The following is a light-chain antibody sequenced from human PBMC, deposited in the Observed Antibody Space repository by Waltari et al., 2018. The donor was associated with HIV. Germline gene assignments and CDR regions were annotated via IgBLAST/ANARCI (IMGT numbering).Light chain of an antibody. Sequence: DIVMTQSPDSLDVSLGERAPITCRSSQSLYNSNNKNSLAWYQQKPGQPPKLLIYWSSTRNSGVPDRFTGSGSGTDFTLSISSLQAEDVAVYYCQQHDVSPYTFGQGTKV. CDR1: QSLYNSNNKNS. J-gene: IGKJ2*01. V-gene: IGKV4-1*01. CDR2: WSS. CDR3: QQHDVSPYT.